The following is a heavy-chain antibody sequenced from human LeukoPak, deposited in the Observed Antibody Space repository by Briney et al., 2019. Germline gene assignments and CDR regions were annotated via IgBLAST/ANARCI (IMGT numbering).Heavy chain of an antibody. CDR3: ARHENNIRLVLYYFDY. D-gene: IGHD6-19*01. J-gene: IGHJ4*02. V-gene: IGHV4-30-4*08. CDR1: GGSISSGDYY. CDR2: IYYSGST. Sequence: SETLSLTCTVSGGSISSGDYYWSWIRQPPGKGLEWIGYIYYSGSTYYNPSLKSRVTISVDTSKNQFSLKLSSVTAADTAVYYCARHENNIRLVLYYFDYWGQGTLVTVSS.